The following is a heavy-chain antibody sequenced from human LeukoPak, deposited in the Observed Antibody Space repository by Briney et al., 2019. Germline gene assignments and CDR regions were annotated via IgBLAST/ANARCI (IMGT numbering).Heavy chain of an antibody. D-gene: IGHD3-10*01. CDR3: ARRMVRGVIIFHYYYGMDV. V-gene: IGHV4-4*02. CDR1: GGSISSSNW. J-gene: IGHJ6*02. CDR2: IYHSGST. Sequence: PSGTLSLTCAVSGGSISSSNWWSWVRQPPGKGLEWIGEIYHSGSTNYNPSLKGRVTISVDKSKNQFSLKLSSVTAADTAVYYCARRMVRGVIIFHYYYGMDVWGQGTTVTVSS.